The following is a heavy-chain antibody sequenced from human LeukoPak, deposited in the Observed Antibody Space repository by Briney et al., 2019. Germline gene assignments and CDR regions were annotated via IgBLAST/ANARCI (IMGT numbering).Heavy chain of an antibody. J-gene: IGHJ4*02. D-gene: IGHD3-22*01. CDR3: ARRYYYDSSGFFDS. CDR1: GYSFTTHW. V-gene: IGHV5-51*01. CDR2: IYPGDSDT. Sequence: GESLKISCKGSGYSFTTHWIGWVRQMPGKGLEWMGIIYPGDSDTRYSPSFQGQVTTSADKSISTAYLQWSSLKASDAAMYYCARRYYYDSSGFFDSWGQGTLVTVSS.